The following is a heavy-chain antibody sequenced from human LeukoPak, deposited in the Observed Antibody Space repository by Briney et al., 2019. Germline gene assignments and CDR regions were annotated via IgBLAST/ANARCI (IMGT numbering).Heavy chain of an antibody. J-gene: IGHJ4*02. V-gene: IGHV1-2*02. CDR1: GYTFTGYY. CDR3: ARDFDTSGYYTGH. D-gene: IGHD3-22*01. Sequence: ASVKVSCKASGYTFTGYYMHWVRQAPGQGLEWMGWINPNSGGTNYAQKFEGRVTMTRDTSISTVYMEVRRLRSDGTAVYYCARDFDTSGYYTGHWGQGTLVTVSS. CDR2: INPNSGGT.